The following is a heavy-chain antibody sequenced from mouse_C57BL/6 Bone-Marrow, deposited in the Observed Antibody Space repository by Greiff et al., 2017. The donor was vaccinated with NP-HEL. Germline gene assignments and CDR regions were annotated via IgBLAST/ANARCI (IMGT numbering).Heavy chain of an antibody. D-gene: IGHD3-3*01. CDR1: GFSLTSYG. J-gene: IGHJ1*03. CDR2: IWRGGST. Sequence: VKLVESGPGLVQPSQSLSITCTVSGFSLTSYGVHWVRQSPGKGLEWLGVIWRGGSTDYNAAFMSRLSITKDNSKSQVFFKMNSLQADDTAIYYCAKNRGLGRWYFDVWGTGTTVTVSS. V-gene: IGHV2-5*01. CDR3: AKNRGLGRWYFDV.